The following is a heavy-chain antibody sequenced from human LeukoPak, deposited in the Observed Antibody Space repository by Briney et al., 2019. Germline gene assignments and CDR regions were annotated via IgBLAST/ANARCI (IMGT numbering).Heavy chain of an antibody. CDR3: ARGSDTAAGLY. CDR1: GGPFSGYY. Sequence: SETLSLTCAVYGGPFSGYYWRWIPQPPGKGLGWIGEINHSGSTNYSPSLKSRVSISVDSSKNQFSLKVSSVTAADTAVYYCARGSDTAAGLYWGQGTLVTVSS. J-gene: IGHJ4*02. V-gene: IGHV4-34*01. CDR2: INHSGST. D-gene: IGHD6-13*01.